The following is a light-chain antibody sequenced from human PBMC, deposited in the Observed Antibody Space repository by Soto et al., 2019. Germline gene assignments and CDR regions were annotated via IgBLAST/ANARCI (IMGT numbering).Light chain of an antibody. CDR3: PQRSSWPHA. CDR1: QSVSSY. CDR2: DAS. Sequence: EIVLTQSPATLSLSPGERATLSCRASQSVSSYLAWYQQKPGQAPRLLLYDASNRATGIPARFSGSGSGTDFTLTISSLEPEDFAVYYCPQRSSWPHAFGQRTRLEIK. V-gene: IGKV3-11*01. J-gene: IGKJ5*01.